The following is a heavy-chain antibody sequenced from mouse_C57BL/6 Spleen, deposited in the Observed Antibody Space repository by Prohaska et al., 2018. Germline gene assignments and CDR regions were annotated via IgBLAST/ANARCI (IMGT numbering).Heavy chain of an antibody. D-gene: IGHD3-3*01. Sequence: QVQLQQPGAELVKPGASVKLSCKASGYTFTSYWMQWVKQRPGQGLEWIGEIDPSDSYTNYNQKFKGKATLTVDTSSSTAYMQLSSLTSEDSAVYYCARGRALSWDYWGQGTTLTVSS. CDR3: ARGRALSWDY. CDR1: GYTFTSYW. CDR2: IDPSDSYT. V-gene: IGHV1-50*01. J-gene: IGHJ2*01.